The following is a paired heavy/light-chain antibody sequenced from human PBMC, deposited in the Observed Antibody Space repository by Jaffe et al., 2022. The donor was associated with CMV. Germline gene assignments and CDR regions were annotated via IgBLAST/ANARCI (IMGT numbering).Light chain of an antibody. CDR3: CSYAGSYTWV. Sequence: QSALPQPRSVSGSPGQSVTISCTGTSSDVGNFNYVSWYQHHPGKAPQLIIFDVNKRPSGVPDRFSASKSGNTASLTISGLQAEDEGDYYCCSYAGSYTWVFGGGTKLTVL. CDR1: SSDVGNFNY. CDR2: DVN. J-gene: IGLJ3*02. V-gene: IGLV2-11*01.
Heavy chain of an antibody. V-gene: IGHV4-59*01. J-gene: IGHJ4*02. CDR2: IYYSRSA. CDR3: ARARWWDRPFDD. CDR1: DDSISDYF. Sequence: QVHLQESGPGLVKPSETLSLTCTISDDSISDYFWTWIRQPPGKGLEWIGNIYYSRSANYNPSLKSRVTISIDTSKNQFSLKVNSVTAADTAVYYCARARWWDRPFDDWGQGILVTVSS. D-gene: IGHD1-26*01.